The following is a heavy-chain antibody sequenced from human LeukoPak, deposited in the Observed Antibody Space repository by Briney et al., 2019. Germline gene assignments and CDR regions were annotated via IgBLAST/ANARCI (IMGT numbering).Heavy chain of an antibody. CDR2: INPNSGGT. CDR3: ARDREWELLCYFDY. V-gene: IGHV1-2*02. D-gene: IGHD1-26*01. J-gene: IGHJ4*02. CDR1: GYTFTGYY. Sequence: ASVKVSCKASGYTFTGYYMRWVRQAPGQGLEWMGWINPNSGGTNYAQKFQGRVTMTRDTSISTAYMELSRLRSDDTAVYYCARDREWELLCYFDYWGQGTLVTVSS.